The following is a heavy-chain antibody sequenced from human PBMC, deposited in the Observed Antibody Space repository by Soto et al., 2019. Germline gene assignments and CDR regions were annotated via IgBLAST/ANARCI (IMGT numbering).Heavy chain of an antibody. V-gene: IGHV1-3*01. CDR1: GYTLTTYA. Sequence: QVQLVQSGAEVKKPGASVKVSCRASGYTLTTYAMHWVRQAPGQSLEWMGWINAGNGNTKYSQKFQGRVTITRDTPASTAYMGRSSRRSEDTAVYYCAGVGGGEGYNSAYWGQGPLVPVSS. D-gene: IGHD5-12*01. CDR3: AGVGGGEGYNSAY. CDR2: INAGNGNT. J-gene: IGHJ4*02.